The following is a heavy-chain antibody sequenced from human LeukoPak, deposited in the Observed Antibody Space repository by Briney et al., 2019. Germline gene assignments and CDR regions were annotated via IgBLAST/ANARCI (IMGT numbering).Heavy chain of an antibody. V-gene: IGHV4-38-2*02. Sequence: PSETLSLTCTVSGYSISSGYYWGWIRQPPGKGLEWIGSIYHSGSTYYNPSLKSRVTISVDTSKNQFSLKLSSVTAADTAVYYCARESPHLQLQGYSNDAFDIWGQGTMVTVSS. J-gene: IGHJ3*02. D-gene: IGHD5-18*01. CDR3: ARESPHLQLQGYSNDAFDI. CDR1: GYSISSGYY. CDR2: IYHSGST.